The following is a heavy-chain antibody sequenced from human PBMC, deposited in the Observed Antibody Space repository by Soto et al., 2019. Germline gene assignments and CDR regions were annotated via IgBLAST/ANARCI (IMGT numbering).Heavy chain of an antibody. CDR3: ARESGSGSYFPYYYYGMDV. D-gene: IGHD3-10*01. CDR1: GFTFSTYW. V-gene: IGHV3-7*03. Sequence: PVGSLRLSCIASGFTFSTYWMNWFRQAPGKGLQWVANIKEDGSEKYYVDSVKGRFTISRDNAKNSLYLQMNSLRAEDTAVYYCARESGSGSYFPYYYYGMDVWGQGTTVTVSS. CDR2: IKEDGSEK. J-gene: IGHJ6*02.